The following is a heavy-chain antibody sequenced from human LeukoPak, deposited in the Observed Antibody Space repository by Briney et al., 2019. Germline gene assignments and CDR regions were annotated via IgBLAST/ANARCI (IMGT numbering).Heavy chain of an antibody. CDR1: GFAVSSHY. J-gene: IGHJ4*02. V-gene: IGHV3-66*01. CDR2: IYNDGST. D-gene: IGHD3-16*01. CDR3: ARDSYSRY. Sequence: GGSLRLSCAASGFAVSSHYMSWVRQAPGWGLEWVSVIYNDGSTYYADSVKGRFTISRDTSKNTLYLQMNSLRAEDTAIYYCARDSYSRYWGQGTLVSVSS.